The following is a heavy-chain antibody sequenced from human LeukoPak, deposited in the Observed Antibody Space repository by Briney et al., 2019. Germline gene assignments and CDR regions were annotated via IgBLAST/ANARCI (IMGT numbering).Heavy chain of an antibody. CDR3: ASSGYPKPYYYYYMDV. J-gene: IGHJ6*03. Sequence: SETLSLTCTVSGGSISSSSYYWGWIRQPPGKGLEWIGSIYYSGSTYYNPSLKSRVTISVDTSKNQFSLKLSSVTAADTAVYYCASSGYPKPYYYYYMDVWGKGTTVTISS. D-gene: IGHD3-22*01. CDR1: GGSISSSSYY. CDR2: IYYSGST. V-gene: IGHV4-39*01.